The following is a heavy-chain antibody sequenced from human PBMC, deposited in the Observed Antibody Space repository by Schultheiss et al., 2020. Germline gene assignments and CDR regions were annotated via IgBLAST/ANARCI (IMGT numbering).Heavy chain of an antibody. D-gene: IGHD6-13*01. Sequence: SETLSLTCAVYGGSFSGYYWSWIRQPPGKGLEWIGEINHSGSTNYNPSLKSRVTISVDTSKNQFSLKLSSVTAADTAVYYCARGRGVAAAGTDYYGMDVWGKGTTVTVSS. V-gene: IGHV4-34*01. CDR3: ARGRGVAAAGTDYYGMDV. CDR1: GGSFSGYY. J-gene: IGHJ6*04. CDR2: INHSGST.